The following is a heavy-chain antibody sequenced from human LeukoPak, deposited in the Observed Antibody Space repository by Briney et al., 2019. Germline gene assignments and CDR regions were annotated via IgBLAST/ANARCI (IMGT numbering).Heavy chain of an antibody. Sequence: PGGSLRLSCAASGFTFSDYYMSWIRQAPGKGLEWVSYISSSSSYTNYADSVKGRFTISRGNAKNSLYLQMNSLRAEDTAVYYCARAKKSSTSLGLVFDYWGQGTLVTVSS. J-gene: IGHJ4*02. CDR2: ISSSSSYT. CDR1: GFTFSDYY. V-gene: IGHV3-11*06. CDR3: ARAKKSSTSLGLVFDY. D-gene: IGHD2-2*01.